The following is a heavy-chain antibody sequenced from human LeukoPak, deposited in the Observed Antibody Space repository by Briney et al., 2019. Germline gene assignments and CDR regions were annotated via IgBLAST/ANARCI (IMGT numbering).Heavy chain of an antibody. J-gene: IGHJ5*02. CDR1: GFTFSSYS. Sequence: GGSLRLSCAASGFTFSSYSMSWVRQTPGKGLEWVASISDGGWATYYVDSVRGRFTISRDDARNSLFLQMNGLRADDTAVYYCTRENYVPDSWGQGTLVTVSS. V-gene: IGHV3-7*03. D-gene: IGHD3-10*02. CDR2: ISDGGWAT. CDR3: TRENYVPDS.